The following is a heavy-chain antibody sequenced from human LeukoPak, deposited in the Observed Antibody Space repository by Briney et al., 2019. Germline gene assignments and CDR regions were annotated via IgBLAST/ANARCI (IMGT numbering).Heavy chain of an antibody. Sequence: PGGSLRLSCAASGFTFSNYEMSWVRQAPGKGPEWVSYISSSGRTIYYADSVKGRFTISRDNAKNSLYLQMSSLRTEDTAVYYCSSSTAIGYWGQGTLVTVSS. CDR1: GFTFSNYE. V-gene: IGHV3-48*03. CDR3: SSSTAIGY. CDR2: ISSSGRTI. J-gene: IGHJ4*02.